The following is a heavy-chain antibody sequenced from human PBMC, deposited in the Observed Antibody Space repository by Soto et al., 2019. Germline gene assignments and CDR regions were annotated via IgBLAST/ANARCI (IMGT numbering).Heavy chain of an antibody. CDR2: IYYSGST. CDR3: ARESSYCSSTSCYSSYYGMDV. Sequence: ETLSLTCPVPGASISSYYWSWIRQPPGKGLEWIGYIYYSGSTNYNPSLKSRVTISVDTSKNQLSLKLSSVTAADTAVYYCARESSYCSSTSCYSSYYGMDVWGQGTTVTVYS. D-gene: IGHD2-2*01. J-gene: IGHJ6*02. V-gene: IGHV4-59*01. CDR1: GASISSYY.